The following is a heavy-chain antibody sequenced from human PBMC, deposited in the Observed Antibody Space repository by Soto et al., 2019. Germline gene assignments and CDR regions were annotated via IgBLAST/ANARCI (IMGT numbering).Heavy chain of an antibody. Sequence: GGTLRLTCTVPGLPFNNYANNWGRQRPAKGLEWVAASTGSGGSTYNEHSVKGRFTISRDKSKKKVYLQLDGLRAEDTAVYYCGKGYSDYQGDYNYCGMGIWGQGTTVTVSS. D-gene: IGHD4-17*01. CDR3: GKGYSDYQGDYNYCGMGI. J-gene: IGHJ6*02. CDR2: STGSGGST. CDR1: GLPFNNYA. V-gene: IGHV3-23*01.